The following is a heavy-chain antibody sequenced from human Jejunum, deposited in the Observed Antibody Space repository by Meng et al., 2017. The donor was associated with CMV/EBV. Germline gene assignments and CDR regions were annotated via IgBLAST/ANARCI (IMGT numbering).Heavy chain of an antibody. CDR1: RSTSGVR. CDR3: AHNSQHPWGTYRDYYFDS. D-gene: IGHD3-16*02. J-gene: IGHJ4*02. Sequence: RSTSGVRVAWSRQPPGKALESLALIYWNDDKRYISYLKSRLTVTKDTSKNQVVLTMPNMDPVDTATYYCAHNSQHPWGTYRDYYFDSWGQGTLVTVSS. V-gene: IGHV2-5*01. CDR2: IYWNDDK.